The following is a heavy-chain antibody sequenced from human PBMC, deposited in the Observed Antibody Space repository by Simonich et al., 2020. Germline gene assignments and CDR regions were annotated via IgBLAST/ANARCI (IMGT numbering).Heavy chain of an antibody. CDR2: RNPNSGGT. V-gene: IGHV1-2*06. CDR1: GYTFTGYY. Sequence: QVQLVQSGAEVKKPGASVKVSCKASGYTFTGYYMHWVRQAPGQGLGWMGRRNPNSGGTNYAHKVQGRVTRTRDTSISTAYMELSRLRSDDTAVYYCARVFREYSSSSGAFDIWGQGTMVTVSS. J-gene: IGHJ3*02. CDR3: ARVFREYSSSSGAFDI. D-gene: IGHD6-6*01.